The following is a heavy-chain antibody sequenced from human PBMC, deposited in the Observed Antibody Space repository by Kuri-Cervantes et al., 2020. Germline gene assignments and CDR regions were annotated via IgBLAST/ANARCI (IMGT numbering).Heavy chain of an antibody. CDR2: IYYSGST. J-gene: IGHJ4*02. Sequence: SQTLSLTCAVSGGSISSYYWTWIRQPPGKGLEWIGYIYYSGSTNYKPSLKSRVTISVDTSKNQFSLKLSSVTAADTAVYYCSTMIVVAHFDYWGQGTLVTVSS. D-gene: IGHD3-22*01. CDR1: GGSISSYY. CDR3: STMIVVAHFDY. V-gene: IGHV4-59*08.